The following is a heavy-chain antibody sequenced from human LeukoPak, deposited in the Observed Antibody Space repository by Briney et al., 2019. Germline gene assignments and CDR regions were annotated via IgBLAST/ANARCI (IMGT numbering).Heavy chain of an antibody. D-gene: IGHD3/OR15-3a*01. CDR3: ARDFSDSGLFYFDY. CDR1: AFTFNNYW. CDR2: IYSGDRT. J-gene: IGHJ4*02. V-gene: IGHV3-66*01. Sequence: GGSLRLSCVASAFTFNNYWMHWVRQAPGKGLEWVSVIYSGDRTHYADSVKGRFTISRDNSKNTLYLQMDSLRAEDTAVYYCARDFSDSGLFYFDYWGQGTPVTVSS.